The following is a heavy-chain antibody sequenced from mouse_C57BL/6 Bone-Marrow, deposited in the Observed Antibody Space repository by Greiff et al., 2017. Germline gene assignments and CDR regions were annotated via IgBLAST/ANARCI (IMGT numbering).Heavy chain of an antibody. CDR3: TAMVTTKWFAY. CDR2: IDPEDGDT. Sequence: EVQLQQSGAELVRPGASVKLSCTASGFNIKDYYMHWVKQRPEQGLEWIGRIDPEDGDTEYAPKFQGKATMTADTSSNTAYLQLSSLTSEDTAVYYCTAMVTTKWFAYWGQGTLVTVSA. V-gene: IGHV14-1*01. J-gene: IGHJ3*01. CDR1: GFNIKDYY. D-gene: IGHD2-2*01.